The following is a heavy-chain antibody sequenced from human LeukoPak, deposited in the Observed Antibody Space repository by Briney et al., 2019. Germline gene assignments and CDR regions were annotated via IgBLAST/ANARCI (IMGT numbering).Heavy chain of an antibody. D-gene: IGHD2-2*01. CDR2: IRYDGNFK. CDR3: AKIFEPYCTTTGCYQGYFDY. CDR1: GFSFSNYG. V-gene: IGHV3-30*02. J-gene: IGHJ4*02. Sequence: PGGSLRLSCAASGFSFSNYGMHWVRQAPGKGLEWVAFIRYDGNFKYHIDSVKGRLTISRDNSKNTLYLQMDSLRPEDTAVYFCAKIFEPYCTTTGCYQGYFDYWGQGTLVTVSS.